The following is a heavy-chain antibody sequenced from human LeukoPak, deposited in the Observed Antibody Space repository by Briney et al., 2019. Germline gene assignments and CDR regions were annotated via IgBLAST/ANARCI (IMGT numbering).Heavy chain of an antibody. V-gene: IGHV3-30*02. CDR1: GFTFSNYG. D-gene: IGHD5-24*01. J-gene: IGHJ4*02. CDR3: AKDRGSGMPTNFDY. Sequence: GGSLRLSCAASGFTFSNYGMHWVRQAPGKGLEWVAFIRSNGGNKYYADAVKGRFTISRDNSKHTLYVQMNSLRAEDTAVYYCAKDRGSGMPTNFDYWGQGTLVTVSS. CDR2: IRSNGGNK.